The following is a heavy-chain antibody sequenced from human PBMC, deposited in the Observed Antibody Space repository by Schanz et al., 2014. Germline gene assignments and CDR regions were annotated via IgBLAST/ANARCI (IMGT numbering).Heavy chain of an antibody. CDR1: GFSFGNYG. Sequence: VQLLESGGGLVQPGGSLRLSCEASGFSFGNYGMSWVRQAPGKGLEWVAFINSDGTKRFYADSVKGRFTISRDNFKSTLYLQMNSLRAEDTAVYYCAKQHIVRGVIYLNWFDSWGQGTLVTVSS. J-gene: IGHJ5*01. V-gene: IGHV3-30*02. CDR3: AKQHIVRGVIYLNWFDS. D-gene: IGHD3-10*01. CDR2: INSDGTKR.